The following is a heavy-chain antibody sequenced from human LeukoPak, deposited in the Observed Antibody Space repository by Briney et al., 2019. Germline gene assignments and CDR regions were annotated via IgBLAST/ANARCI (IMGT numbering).Heavy chain of an antibody. J-gene: IGHJ4*02. CDR1: GGTFSSYA. CDR3: ANTYYYGSSGYYGSYYFDY. CDR2: IIPIFGTA. D-gene: IGHD3-22*01. V-gene: IGHV1-69*01. Sequence: PWASVKVSCKASGGTFSSYAISWVRQAPGQGLEWMGGIIPIFGTANYAQKFQGRVTITADESTSTAYMELSSLRSEDTAVYYCANTYYYGSSGYYGSYYFDYWGQGTLVTVSS.